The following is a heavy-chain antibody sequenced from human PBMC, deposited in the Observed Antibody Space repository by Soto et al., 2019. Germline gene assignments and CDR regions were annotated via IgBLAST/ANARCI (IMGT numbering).Heavy chain of an antibody. V-gene: IGHV3-30*18. CDR1: GFTFSSYG. D-gene: IGHD6-19*01. CDR2: ISYDGSNK. J-gene: IGHJ6*02. Sequence: VGSLRLSCAASGFTFSSYGMHWVRQAPGKGLEWVAVISYDGSNKYYADSVKGRFTISRDNSKNTLYLQMNSLRAEDTAVYYCAKDIAVAGAPGYYYYGMDVWGQGTTVTVSS. CDR3: AKDIAVAGAPGYYYYGMDV.